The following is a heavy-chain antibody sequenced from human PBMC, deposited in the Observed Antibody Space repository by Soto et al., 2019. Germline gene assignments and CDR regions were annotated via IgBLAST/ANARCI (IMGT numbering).Heavy chain of an antibody. CDR1: GYPFTSYY. Sequence: GASVKVSCKASGYPFTSYYMHWVRQAPGQGLEWMGIINPSGGSTSYAQKFQGRVTMTRDTSTSTVYMELSSLRSEDTAVYYCARDPLDTAMDHYYYYGMDVWGQGTTVTVSS. V-gene: IGHV1-46*01. J-gene: IGHJ6*02. CDR3: ARDPLDTAMDHYYYYGMDV. D-gene: IGHD5-18*01. CDR2: INPSGGST.